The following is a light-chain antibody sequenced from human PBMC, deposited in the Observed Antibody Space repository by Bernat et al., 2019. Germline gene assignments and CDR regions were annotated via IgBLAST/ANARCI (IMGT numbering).Light chain of an antibody. Sequence: FMLTQPHSVSGSPGKTVTISCTRRSGSIANNYVQWYQQRPGSAPAMMIYENKQRPSGVPDRFSGSIDTSSNSASLPISGLKTEDEADYYCQSFHSSNWVFGGGTKVTVL. J-gene: IGLJ3*02. CDR2: ENK. CDR1: SGSIANNY. CDR3: QSFHSSNWV. V-gene: IGLV6-57*04.